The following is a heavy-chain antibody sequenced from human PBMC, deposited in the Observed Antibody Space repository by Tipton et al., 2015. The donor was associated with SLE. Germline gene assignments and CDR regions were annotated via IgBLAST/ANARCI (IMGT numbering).Heavy chain of an antibody. CDR2: ISAYNGNT. V-gene: IGHV1-18*01. CDR1: GYTFTSYG. J-gene: IGHJ4*02. Sequence: QVQLVQSGAEVKKPGASVKVSCKASGYTFTSYGISWVRQAPGQGLEWMGWISAYNGNTNYAQKLQGRVTMTTDTSTTTAYMELRSLRSDDTAVYYCARAFDSYYDCIWGSYRHNLFGYWGRGTLVTVSS. D-gene: IGHD3-16*02. CDR3: ARAFDSYYDCIWGSYRHNLFGY.